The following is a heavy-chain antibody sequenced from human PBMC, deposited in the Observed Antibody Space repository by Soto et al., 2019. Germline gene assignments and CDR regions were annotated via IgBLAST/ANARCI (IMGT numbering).Heavy chain of an antibody. CDR3: VKGPVRGVSDSAAFDV. CDR2: ISWNSGSI. CDR1: GFPFDDFA. D-gene: IGHD3-10*02. V-gene: IGHV3-9*01. Sequence: GGSPRLSCAAPGFPFDDFAMHSVRAAPGGGLEWVSGISWNSGSIGYADSVKGRFTISRDNAKSSRYLQMNSLRPADTALYYCVKGPVRGVSDSAAFDVSGPGRIVTV. J-gene: IGHJ3*01.